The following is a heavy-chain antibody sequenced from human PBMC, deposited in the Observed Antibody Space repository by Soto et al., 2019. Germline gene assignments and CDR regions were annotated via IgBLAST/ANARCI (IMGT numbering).Heavy chain of an antibody. D-gene: IGHD2-15*01. J-gene: IGHJ6*02. CDR3: ARVSSGVGDYYYYYGMDV. CDR1: GFTFSSYG. CDR2: IWYDGSNK. Sequence: PGGSLRLSCAASGFTFSSYGMHWVRQAPGKGLEWVAVIWYDGSNKYYADSVKGRFTISRDNSKNTLYLQMNSLRAEDTAVYYCARVSSGVGDYYYYYGMDVWGQGTTVTVSS. V-gene: IGHV3-33*01.